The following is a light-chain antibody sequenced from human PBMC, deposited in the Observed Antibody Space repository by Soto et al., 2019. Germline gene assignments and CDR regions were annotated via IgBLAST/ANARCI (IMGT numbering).Light chain of an antibody. J-gene: IGLJ2*01. CDR3: SSYTTSSTVI. Sequence: QSALTQPASVSGSPGQSITISCTGTSGDVGYNYVSWYQQCPGKVPKLIVYEVSNRPSGVSMRFSGSKSGNTASLTISGLQAEDEADYYCSSYTTSSTVIFGGGTKLTVL. V-gene: IGLV2-14*01. CDR2: EVS. CDR1: SGDVGYNY.